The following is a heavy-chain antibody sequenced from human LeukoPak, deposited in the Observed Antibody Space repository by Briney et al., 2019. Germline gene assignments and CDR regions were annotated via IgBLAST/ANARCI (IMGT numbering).Heavy chain of an antibody. J-gene: IGHJ4*02. D-gene: IGHD2-15*01. CDR2: INHSGST. CDR3: ARVSAADLDY. CDR1: GGSFSGYY. V-gene: IGHV4-34*01. Sequence: PSETLSLTCAVYGGSFSGYYWSWIRQPPGKGLEWIGEINHSGSTNYNPSLKSRVTISVDKSKNQFSLKLSSVTAADTAVYYCARVSAADLDYWGQGTLVTVSS.